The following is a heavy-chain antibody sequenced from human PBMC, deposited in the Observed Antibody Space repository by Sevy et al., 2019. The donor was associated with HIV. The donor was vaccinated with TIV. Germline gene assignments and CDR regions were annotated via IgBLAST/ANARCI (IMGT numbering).Heavy chain of an antibody. V-gene: IGHV4-34*01. D-gene: IGHD3-9*01. CDR3: AREGGDYDILTGYSPRYGLDV. CDR1: GGSFSGYF. Sequence: SETLSLTCVVYGGSFSGYFWSWIRQPPGKGLEWIGEVNHSGSTNYSPSLKSRVTISVDTSKNQFSLKLSCVTAADTAVYYCAREGGDYDILTGYSPRYGLDVWGQGTTVTVSS. CDR2: VNHSGST. J-gene: IGHJ6*02.